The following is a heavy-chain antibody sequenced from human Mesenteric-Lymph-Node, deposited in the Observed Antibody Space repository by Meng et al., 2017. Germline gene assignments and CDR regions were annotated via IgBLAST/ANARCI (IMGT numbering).Heavy chain of an antibody. V-gene: IGHV4-34*01. CDR3: ARGGYCSSTSCPRPLY. Sequence: QVQLQQWGTGLLKPSETLSLTCPVYGGSFSDYYWSWIRQSPGKGLEWIGEITNRGSANYNPSLKSRVTISVDTSKNHLSLKLSSVTAADTDVYYCARGGYCSSTSCPRPLYWGQGTLVTVSS. CDR2: ITNRGSA. J-gene: IGHJ4*02. D-gene: IGHD2-2*01. CDR1: GGSFSDYY.